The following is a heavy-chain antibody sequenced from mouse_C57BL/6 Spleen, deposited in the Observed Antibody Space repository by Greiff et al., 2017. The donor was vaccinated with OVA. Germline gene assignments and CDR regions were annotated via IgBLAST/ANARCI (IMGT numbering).Heavy chain of an antibody. J-gene: IGHJ2*01. CDR1: GFTFSSYA. Sequence: EVQRVESGGGLVKPGGSLKLSCAASGFTFSSYAMSWVRQTPEKRLEWVATISDGGSYTYYPDNVKGRFTISRDNAKNNLYLQMSHLKSEDTAMYYCAREGEYYFDYWGQGTTITVAS. V-gene: IGHV5-4*01. CDR2: ISDGGSYT. CDR3: AREGEYYFDY.